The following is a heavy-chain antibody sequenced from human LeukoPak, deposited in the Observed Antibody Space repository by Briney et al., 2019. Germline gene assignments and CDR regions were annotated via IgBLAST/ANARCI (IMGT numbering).Heavy chain of an antibody. CDR2: IIPIFGTA. CDR1: GGTFSSYA. J-gene: IGHJ3*02. D-gene: IGHD5-18*01. V-gene: IGHV1-69*06. CDR3: ARDLSSRGYTYGTPAFTFDI. Sequence: ASVKVSCKASGGTFSSYAISWVRQAPGQGLEWMGGIIPIFGTANYAQKFQGRVTITVDKSTSTAYMELSSLRSEDTAVYYCARDLSSRGYTYGTPAFTFDIWGQGTMVTVSS.